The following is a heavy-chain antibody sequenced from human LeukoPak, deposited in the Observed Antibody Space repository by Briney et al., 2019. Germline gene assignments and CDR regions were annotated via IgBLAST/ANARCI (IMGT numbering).Heavy chain of an antibody. V-gene: IGHV3-23*01. CDR1: GFTFSSYG. J-gene: IGHJ6*03. Sequence: GGTLRLSCAASGFTFSSYGMSWVRQAPGKGLEWVSAISGSGGSTYYADSVKGRFTISRDNSKNTLYLQMNSLRAEDTAVYYCAKDGGYSYGYSYYYYYMDVWGKGTTVTVSS. CDR2: ISGSGGST. D-gene: IGHD5-18*01. CDR3: AKDGGYSYGYSYYYYYMDV.